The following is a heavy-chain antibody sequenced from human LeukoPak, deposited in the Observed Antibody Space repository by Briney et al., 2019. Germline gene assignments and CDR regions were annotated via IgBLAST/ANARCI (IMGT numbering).Heavy chain of an antibody. CDR2: IIPIFGTA. D-gene: IGHD5-18*01. CDR3: ARDRSRGYSYGYCFDY. V-gene: IGHV1-69*05. J-gene: IGHJ4*02. Sequence: SVKVSCKASGGTFSSYAISWVRQAPGQGLEWMGRIIPIFGTANYAQKFQGRVTITTDEPTSTAYMELSSLRSEDTAVYYCARDRSRGYSYGYCFDYWGQGTLVTVSS. CDR1: GGTFSSYA.